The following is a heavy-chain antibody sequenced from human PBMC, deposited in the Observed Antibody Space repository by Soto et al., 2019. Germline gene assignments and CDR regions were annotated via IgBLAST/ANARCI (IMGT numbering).Heavy chain of an antibody. Sequence: QVQLVESGGGVVQPGTSLRVSCVGSGFTFRSYVIHWVRQGPGKGLEWVALTSYDGSDKYYGGSVRGRFTISRDNSRNTVDVQMDSLRLEDTALYYCARWGATGGLDVWGQGTLVSVSS. CDR1: GFTFRSYV. J-gene: IGHJ1*01. CDR3: ARWGATGGLDV. D-gene: IGHD3-16*01. V-gene: IGHV3-30*19. CDR2: TSYDGSDK.